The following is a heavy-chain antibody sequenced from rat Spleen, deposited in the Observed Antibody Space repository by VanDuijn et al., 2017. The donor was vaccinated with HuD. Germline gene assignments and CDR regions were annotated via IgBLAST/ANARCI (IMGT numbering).Heavy chain of an antibody. CDR2: INYSGST. CDR1: GXSITXXY. CDR3: AWGNSFDY. J-gene: IGHJ2*01. V-gene: IGHV3-1*01. Sequence: EVQLQESGPGLVKPSQXXSLTCXVTGXSITXXYWAWIRKFPGNRMEWIGHINYSGSTNYNPSLKSRNSITRDTSKNQVFLQLNSVTTDDTATYYCAWGNSFDYWGQGVMVTVSS.